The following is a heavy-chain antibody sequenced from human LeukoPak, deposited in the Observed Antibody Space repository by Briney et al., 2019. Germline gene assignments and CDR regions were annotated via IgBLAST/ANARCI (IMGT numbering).Heavy chain of an antibody. CDR3: ARDTRMNTVGATRGFDY. D-gene: IGHD1-26*01. CDR1: GFTFSSYS. V-gene: IGHV3-21*01. Sequence: GGSLRLSCAASGFTFSSYSMNWVRQAPGKGLEWVSSISSSSSYIYYADSVKGRFTISRDNAKNSLYLQMNSLRAEDTAMYYCARDTRMNTVGATRGFDYWGQGTLVTVSS. CDR2: ISSSSSYI. J-gene: IGHJ4*02.